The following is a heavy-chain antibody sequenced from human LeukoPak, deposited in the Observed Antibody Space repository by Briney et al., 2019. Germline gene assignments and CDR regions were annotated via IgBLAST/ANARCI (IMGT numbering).Heavy chain of an antibody. CDR3: AGNNYYEEYTLDY. Sequence: SETLSLTCTVSGGSISSYYWSWIRQPPGKGLEWTGYIYYSGSTNYNPSLKSRVTISVDTSKNQFSLKLSSVTAADTAVYYCAGNNYYEEYTLDYWGQGTLVTVSS. V-gene: IGHV4-59*01. J-gene: IGHJ4*02. D-gene: IGHD3-22*01. CDR2: IYYSGST. CDR1: GGSISSYY.